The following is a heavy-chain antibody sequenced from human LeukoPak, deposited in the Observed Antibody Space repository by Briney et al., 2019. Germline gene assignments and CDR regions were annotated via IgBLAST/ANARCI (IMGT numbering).Heavy chain of an antibody. CDR2: IYYSGST. Sequence: SETLSLTCTVSGGSINSYYWSWIRQPPGKGLEWIGHIYYSGSTDYNPSLKSRVTISVDTSKNQFSLKLNSVTAADTAVYYCARHRGPAADFFCDYWGQGALVTVSP. CDR3: ARHRGPAADFFCDY. V-gene: IGHV4-59*08. D-gene: IGHD2-2*01. J-gene: IGHJ4*02. CDR1: GGSINSYY.